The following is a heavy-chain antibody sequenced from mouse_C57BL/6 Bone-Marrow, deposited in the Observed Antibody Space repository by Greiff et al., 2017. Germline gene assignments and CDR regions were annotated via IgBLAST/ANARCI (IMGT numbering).Heavy chain of an antibody. D-gene: IGHD2-4*01. CDR1: GYTFTSYW. CDR2: IDPSDSYT. Sequence: VQLQQPGAELVRPGTSVKLSCKASGYTFTSYWMHWVKQRPGQGLAWIGVIDPSDSYTNYNQKFKGKATLTVDTSSSTAYMQLSSLTSEDSAVYYCAKGYYDYDEGFAYWGQGTLVTVSA. J-gene: IGHJ3*01. V-gene: IGHV1-59*01. CDR3: AKGYYDYDEGFAY.